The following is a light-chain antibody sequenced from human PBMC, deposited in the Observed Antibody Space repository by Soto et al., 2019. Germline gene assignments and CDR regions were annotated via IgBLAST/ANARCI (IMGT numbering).Light chain of an antibody. CDR1: ESVSRD. J-gene: IGKJ4*01. CDR2: GAS. Sequence: EIVMTQSPGTLSVSPGERATLSCRASESVSRDLGWYQQETGQAPRLLLYGASTRATGIPDRFSGSGSGTDFTLTISSLQSEDFVVYFCQQYNQWPLTFGGGTKVEVK. CDR3: QQYNQWPLT. V-gene: IGKV3-15*01.